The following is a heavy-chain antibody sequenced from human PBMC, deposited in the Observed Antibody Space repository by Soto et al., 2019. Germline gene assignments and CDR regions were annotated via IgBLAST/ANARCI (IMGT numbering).Heavy chain of an antibody. CDR2: ISGSGGST. CDR3: AKGLAVLGGYYYYYYGMDV. J-gene: IGHJ6*02. D-gene: IGHD3-16*01. Sequence: GSLRLSCAASGFTFSSYAMSWVRQAPGKGLEWVSAISGSGGSTYYADSVKGRFTISRDNSKNTLYLQMNSLRAEDTAVYYCAKGLAVLGGYYYYYYGMDVWGQGTTVTV. CDR1: GFTFSSYA. V-gene: IGHV3-23*01.